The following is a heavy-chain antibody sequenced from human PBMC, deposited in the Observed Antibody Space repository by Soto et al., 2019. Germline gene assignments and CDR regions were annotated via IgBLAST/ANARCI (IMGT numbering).Heavy chain of an antibody. Sequence: QVQLQESGPGLVRPSETLSLTCTVSGGSITSYYWNWIRQPPGKGLEWIGYIYDSGTTNYNPSLQSRVTISLDTSKNQFSLKLNSMTAAYTAVYYCAREYYDFWSPGMDVWGQGTTVTVSS. D-gene: IGHD3-3*01. CDR3: AREYYDFWSPGMDV. V-gene: IGHV4-59*01. CDR2: IYDSGTT. CDR1: GGSITSYY. J-gene: IGHJ6*02.